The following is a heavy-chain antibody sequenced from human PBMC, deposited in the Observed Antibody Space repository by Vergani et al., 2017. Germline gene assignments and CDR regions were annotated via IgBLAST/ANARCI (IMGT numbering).Heavy chain of an antibody. CDR3: AKRFGGWDIDY. D-gene: IGHD3-10*01. V-gene: IGHV3-30*02. CDR1: GFTLSNYD. CDR2: IQFDGINQ. J-gene: IGHJ4*02. Sequence: QVQLVESGGGVVQRGGSLRLSCATSGFTLSNYDMQWIRQGPGKGLEFVAFIQFDGINQYYADSVKGRFTLSRDFSKNTLYLQMNILRTDDTATYYCAKRFGGWDIDYWGQGTQVIVSS.